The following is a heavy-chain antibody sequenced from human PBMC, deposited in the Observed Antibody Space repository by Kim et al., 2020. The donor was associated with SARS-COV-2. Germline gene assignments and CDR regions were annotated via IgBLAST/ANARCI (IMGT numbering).Heavy chain of an antibody. CDR3: ASFGITHDMDV. CDR2: ISHDGSNT. CDR1: GFTFSSYG. D-gene: IGHD3-3*01. Sequence: GGSLRLSCAASGFTFSSYGIHWVRQAPGKGLEWVAAISHDGSNTCYVDSVRGRFTISRDNSKNTLYLQMNSLRAEDTAVYYCASFGITHDMDVWGQGTTVTVSS. V-gene: IGHV3-30*03. J-gene: IGHJ6*02.